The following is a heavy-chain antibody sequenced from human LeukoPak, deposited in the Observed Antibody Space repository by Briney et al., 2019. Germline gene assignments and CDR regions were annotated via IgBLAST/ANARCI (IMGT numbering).Heavy chain of an antibody. CDR3: ARDPNDGSGYFYYFDY. J-gene: IGHJ4*02. V-gene: IGHV4-59*01. CDR2: IYYSGST. Sequence: PSETLSLTCTVSGGSISSYYWSWIRQPPGKGLEWIGYIYYSGSTNYNPPLKSRVTISVDTSKNQFSLKLSSVTAADTAVYYCARDPNDGSGYFYYFDYWGQGTLVTVSS. D-gene: IGHD3-22*01. CDR1: GGSISSYY.